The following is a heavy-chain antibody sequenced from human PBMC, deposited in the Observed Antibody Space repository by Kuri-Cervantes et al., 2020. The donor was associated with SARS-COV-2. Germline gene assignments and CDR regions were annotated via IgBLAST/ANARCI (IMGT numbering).Heavy chain of an antibody. J-gene: IGHJ6*02. CDR3: ARDTSGTAMDYYYYGMDV. D-gene: IGHD5-18*01. CDR2: IIPIFGTA. Sequence: KVSCKASGGTFSSYAISWVRQAPGQGLEWMGGIIPIFGTANYAQKFQGRVTITADKSTSTAYMELSSLRSEDTAVYYCARDTSGTAMDYYYYGMDVWGQGTTVTVSS. V-gene: IGHV1-69*06. CDR1: GGTFSSYA.